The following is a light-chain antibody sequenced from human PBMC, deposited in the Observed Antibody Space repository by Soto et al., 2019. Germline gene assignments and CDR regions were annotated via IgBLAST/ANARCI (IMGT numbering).Light chain of an antibody. Sequence: DIHMTQSPSTLSASVGDRITITCRASQDVSQWLAWYQHKPGKAPKLLIYKASTLESGVSSRFSGRGSGTEFTLTIRDLQPDDFSTDYCQQYSSDLNTFGQGTKLEIK. J-gene: IGKJ2*01. CDR2: KAS. CDR1: QDVSQW. CDR3: QQYSSDLNT. V-gene: IGKV1-5*03.